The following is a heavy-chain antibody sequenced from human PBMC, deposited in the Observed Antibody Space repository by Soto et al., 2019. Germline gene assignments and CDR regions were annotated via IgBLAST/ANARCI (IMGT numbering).Heavy chain of an antibody. CDR2: IIPIFGTA. CDR1: GGTFSSYA. D-gene: IGHD3-22*01. V-gene: IGHV1-69*13. CDR3: ASGDYDSSGYRHFDH. J-gene: IGHJ4*02. Sequence: ASVKVSCKASGGTFSSYAMSWVRQAPGQGLEWMGGIIPIFGTANYAQKFQGRVTITADESTSTAYMELSSLRSEDTAVYYCASGDYDSSGYRHFDHWGQGTLVTVSS.